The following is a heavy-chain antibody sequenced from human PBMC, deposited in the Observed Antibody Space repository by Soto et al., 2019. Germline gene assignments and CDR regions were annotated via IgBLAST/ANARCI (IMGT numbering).Heavy chain of an antibody. CDR3: VRSSIEPRIFMYPFDY. D-gene: IGHD6-6*01. V-gene: IGHV3-7*01. CDR1: GFTFTGYW. Sequence: RLSCAASGFTFTGYWMGWVRQAPGKGLEWVASIMKDGGEKKYVDSVRGRFTISLDTSKNQFSLRLNSVTAADTAVYFCVRSSIEPRIFMYPFDYWGLGTLVTVSS. CDR2: IMKDGGEK. J-gene: IGHJ4*02.